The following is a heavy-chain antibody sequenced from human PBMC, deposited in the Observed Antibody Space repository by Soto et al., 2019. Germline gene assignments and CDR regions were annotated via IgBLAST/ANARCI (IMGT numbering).Heavy chain of an antibody. D-gene: IGHD6-13*01. CDR3: AIKNQSAYSSSWYHNWFDP. Sequence: ASVKVSCKASGGTFSSYAISWVRQAPGQGLEWMGGIIPIFGTANYAQKFQGRVTITADESTSTAYMELSSLRSEDTAVYYCAIKNQSAYSSSWYHNWFDPWGQGTLVTVSS. V-gene: IGHV1-69*13. CDR2: IIPIFGTA. CDR1: GGTFSSYA. J-gene: IGHJ5*02.